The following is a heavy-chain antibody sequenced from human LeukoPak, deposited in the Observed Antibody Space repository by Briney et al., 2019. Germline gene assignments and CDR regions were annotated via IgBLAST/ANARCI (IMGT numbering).Heavy chain of an antibody. V-gene: IGHV5-10-1*01. J-gene: IGHJ4*02. D-gene: IGHD6-6*01. Sequence: PGESLNISCKGSGYTFPSYWITWVRQMPGKGLEWMGTIDPSDSYTNYSPSFEGHVTISADKSISTAYLQWSSLKASDTAMYYCARPAYTTSSYAYWGQGTLVTVSS. CDR2: IDPSDSYT. CDR3: ARPAYTTSSYAY. CDR1: GYTFPSYW.